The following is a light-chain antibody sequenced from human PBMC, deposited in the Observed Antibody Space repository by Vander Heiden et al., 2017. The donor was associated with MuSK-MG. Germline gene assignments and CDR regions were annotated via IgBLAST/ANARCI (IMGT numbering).Light chain of an antibody. CDR2: AAS. Sequence: QMTQSPSSLSASVGDRVTITCRASQSSSSYLNWYQQKPGNAPKLLIYAASSLPSGIPSRFSGSGYGTDFTLTISRLQPEDFAAYYCQQYDSTPPRTFGQGTRLEIK. CDR1: QSSSSY. J-gene: IGKJ1*01. CDR3: QQYDSTPPRT. V-gene: IGKV1-39*01.